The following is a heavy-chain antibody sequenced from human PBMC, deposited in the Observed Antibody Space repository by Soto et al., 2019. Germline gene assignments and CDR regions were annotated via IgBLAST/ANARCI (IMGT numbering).Heavy chain of an antibody. CDR3: ARAQFYSGSRHYTPLMFDP. Sequence: SDTLSLSCAVSGGSIGGAGYSWGWIRQPPWGGLEWIGYIYHSGTILYNPSLKTRLTISLDMSNNKFSLTLNSVTAADAAVYYCARAQFYSGSRHYTPLMFDPWGQGXQVTV. J-gene: IGHJ5*02. CDR2: IYHSGTI. D-gene: IGHD3-10*01. CDR1: GGSIGGAGYS. V-gene: IGHV4-30-2*01.